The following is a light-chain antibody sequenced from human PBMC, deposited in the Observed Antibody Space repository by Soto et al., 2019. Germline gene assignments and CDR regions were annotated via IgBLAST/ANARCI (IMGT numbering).Light chain of an antibody. CDR1: QSISDW. J-gene: IGKJ1*01. Sequence: GDRVTVTCRASQSISDWLAWYQQKPGKAPNLLIYDASSLESGVPSRFSGSGSGTEFTLTISSLQPDDFATYYCQHYNSYSEAFGQGTKVDIK. V-gene: IGKV1-5*01. CDR3: QHYNSYSEA. CDR2: DAS.